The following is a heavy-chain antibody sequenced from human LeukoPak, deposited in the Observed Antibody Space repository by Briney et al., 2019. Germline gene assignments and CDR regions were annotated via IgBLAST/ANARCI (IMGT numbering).Heavy chain of an antibody. CDR2: INHRGST. D-gene: IGHD1-1*01. J-gene: IGHJ6*02. Sequence: SETLSLTFAVYGASFNGYYWSWIRQPPGKGLEWMGEINHRGSTNYNPSLKSRVTISVDTSKNQISLKVSSVTAADTAVYYCATGPSTYYYHGMDVWGQGTTVTVSS. CDR1: GASFNGYY. V-gene: IGHV4-34*01. CDR3: ATGPSTYYYHGMDV.